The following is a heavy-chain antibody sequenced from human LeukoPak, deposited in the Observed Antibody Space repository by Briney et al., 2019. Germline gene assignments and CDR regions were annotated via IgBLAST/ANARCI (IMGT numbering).Heavy chain of an antibody. CDR3: AQGGSPGAFDY. CDR1: GFTFSGYW. V-gene: IGHV3-74*01. Sequence: PGGSLRLSCAASGFTFSGYWMHWVRQAPGKGLAWVSRINGDGSSTSYADSVKGRFTISRDNARNTLYLQMNSLRAEDTAVYYCAQGGSPGAFDYWGQGTLVTVSS. CDR2: INGDGSST. J-gene: IGHJ4*02. D-gene: IGHD1-26*01.